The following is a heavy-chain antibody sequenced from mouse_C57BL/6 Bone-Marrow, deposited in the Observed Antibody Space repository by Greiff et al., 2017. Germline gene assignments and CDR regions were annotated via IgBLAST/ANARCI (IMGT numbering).Heavy chain of an antibody. CDR3: ARDVTTVVAFDY. D-gene: IGHD1-1*01. CDR1: GPTFPIYT. J-gene: IGHJ2*01. Sequence: VQLQQSGADFAPPGASLPLHRPSPGPTFPIYTMHLVKQRPGQGLEWIGYINPSSGYTKYNQKFKDKATLTADKSSSTAYMQLSSLTSEDSAVYYCARDVTTVVAFDYWGQGTTLTVSS. CDR2: INPSSGYT. V-gene: IGHV1-4*01.